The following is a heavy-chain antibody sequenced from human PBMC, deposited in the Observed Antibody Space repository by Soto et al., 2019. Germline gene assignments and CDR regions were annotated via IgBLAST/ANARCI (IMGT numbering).Heavy chain of an antibody. CDR2: IWYDGSNK. CDR1: GFTFSSYG. CDR3: ARDKAPYSSGSYFLLSY. D-gene: IGHD6-19*01. Sequence: PGGSLRLSCAASGFTFSSYGMHWVRQAPGKGLEWVAVIWYDGSNKYYADSVKGRFTISRDNSKNTLYLQMNSLRAEDTAVYYCARDKAPYSSGSYFLLSYWGQGTLVTVSS. V-gene: IGHV3-33*01. J-gene: IGHJ4*02.